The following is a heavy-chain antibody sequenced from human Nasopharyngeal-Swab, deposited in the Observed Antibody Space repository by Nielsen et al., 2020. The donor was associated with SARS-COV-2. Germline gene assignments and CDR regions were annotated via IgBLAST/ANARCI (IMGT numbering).Heavy chain of an antibody. V-gene: IGHV5-51*01. CDR3: ASSPYSSSVYYYYGMDV. Sequence: VRQMPGKGLEWMGIIYPGDSDTRYSPSFQGQVTISADKSISTAYLQWSSLKASDTAMHYCASSPYSSSVYYYYGMDVWGQGTTVTVSS. CDR2: IYPGDSDT. J-gene: IGHJ6*02. D-gene: IGHD6-6*01.